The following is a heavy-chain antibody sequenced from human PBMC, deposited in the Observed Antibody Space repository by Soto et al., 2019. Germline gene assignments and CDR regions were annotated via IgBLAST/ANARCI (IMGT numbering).Heavy chain of an antibody. J-gene: IGHJ4*02. CDR1: GGSISSGGYA. CDR3: ARSYSGGDAYFDY. Sequence: SETLSLTCAVSGGSISSGGYAWAWVRQPPGKGLEWVGYIYQSGSTYYNPSLKSRVTIAADRSKNQFSLNLASVTAADTAVYYCARSYSGGDAYFDYWGQGTVVTVSS. CDR2: IYQSGST. V-gene: IGHV4-30-2*01. D-gene: IGHD2-21*02.